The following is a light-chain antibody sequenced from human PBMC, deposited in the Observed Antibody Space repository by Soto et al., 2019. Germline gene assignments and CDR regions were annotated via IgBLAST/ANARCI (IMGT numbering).Light chain of an antibody. CDR2: GAS. J-gene: IGKJ2*01. V-gene: IGKV3-20*01. Sequence: EIVLTQSPGTLSLSPGERATLSCRASQSVSSSYLAWYQQKPGQAPRLLIYGASSRATGIPDRFSGSGSGTDFTLTISRLEHEEFAVYYCQQYGSSPRYTFGQGTKLEIK. CDR3: QQYGSSPRYT. CDR1: QSVSSSY.